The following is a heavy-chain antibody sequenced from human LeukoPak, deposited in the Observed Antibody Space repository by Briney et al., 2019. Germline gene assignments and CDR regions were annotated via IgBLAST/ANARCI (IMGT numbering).Heavy chain of an antibody. CDR2: INPNSGGT. J-gene: IGHJ4*02. Sequence: ASVKVSCKASGYTFTGYYMHWVRQAPGQGLEWMGWINPNSGGTNYAQKFQGRVTMTRDTSISTAYMELSRLRSDDTAVYYCARDYDSSGYGVLYYFDYWGQGTLVTVSS. CDR1: GYTFTGYY. V-gene: IGHV1-2*02. D-gene: IGHD3-22*01. CDR3: ARDYDSSGYGVLYYFDY.